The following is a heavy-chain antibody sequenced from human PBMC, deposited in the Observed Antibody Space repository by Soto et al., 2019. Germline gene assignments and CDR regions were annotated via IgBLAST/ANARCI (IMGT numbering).Heavy chain of an antibody. D-gene: IGHD4-17*01. J-gene: IGHJ4*02. CDR3: ASLAVTTSLSCY. CDR1: GFTFSSYS. V-gene: IGHV3-21*01. CDR2: ISSSSSYI. Sequence: EVQLVESGGGLVKPGGSLRLSCAASGFTFSSYSMNWVRQAPGKGLEWVSSISSSSSYIYYADSVKGRFTISRDNAKNSLYLQMNSLRAEDTAVYYCASLAVTTSLSCYWGQGTLVTVSS.